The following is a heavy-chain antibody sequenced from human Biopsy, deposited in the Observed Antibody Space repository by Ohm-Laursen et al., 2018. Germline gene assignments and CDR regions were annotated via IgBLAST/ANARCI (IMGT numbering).Heavy chain of an antibody. J-gene: IGHJ1*01. CDR2: INPNSGTT. CDR3: AKGQDLTAGAEYFQY. CDR1: GYTFTGYF. Sequence: SVKVSCNTSGYTFTGYFLHWVRQVPGQGLEWMGWINPNSGTTKIAENFQGSVTMTRDTSITTAYLDLTRLTSDDTAVYFCAKGQDLTAGAEYFQYWGQGALITVSS. D-gene: IGHD3-9*01. V-gene: IGHV1-2*04.